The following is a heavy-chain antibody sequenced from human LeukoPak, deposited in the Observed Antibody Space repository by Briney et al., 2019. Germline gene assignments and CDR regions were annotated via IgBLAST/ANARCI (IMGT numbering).Heavy chain of an antibody. CDR2: IIPIFGTA. J-gene: IGHJ6*03. CDR1: GGTFSSYA. Sequence: GASVKVSCKASGGTFSSYAISWVRQAPGQGLEWVGGIIPIFGTADYAQKFQGRVTITADESTSTAYMELSSLRSEDTAVYYCASPRRYFDRFDYYYYYYMDVWGKGTTFTVSS. V-gene: IGHV1-69*13. D-gene: IGHD3-9*01. CDR3: ASPRRYFDRFDYYYYYYMDV.